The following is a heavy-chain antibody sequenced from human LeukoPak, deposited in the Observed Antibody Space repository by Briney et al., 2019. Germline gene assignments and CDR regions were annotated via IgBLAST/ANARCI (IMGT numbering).Heavy chain of an antibody. CDR3: ARADYYDSSGYNDY. Sequence: GGSLRLSCAASGFTVSSNYMSWVRQAPGKGLEWVSVIYSGGNTYYADSVKGRFTISRDNSRNTLYLQMTSLRAEDTAVYYCARADYYDSSGYNDYWGQGALVTVSS. V-gene: IGHV3-53*01. J-gene: IGHJ4*02. CDR1: GFTVSSNY. D-gene: IGHD3-22*01. CDR2: IYSGGNT.